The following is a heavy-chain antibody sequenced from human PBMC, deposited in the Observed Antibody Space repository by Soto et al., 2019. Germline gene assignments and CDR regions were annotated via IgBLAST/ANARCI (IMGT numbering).Heavy chain of an antibody. CDR3: ARETYSYGYDY. CDR1: GGSISSYY. CDR2: IYYSGST. Sequence: SETLSLTCTVSGGSISSYYWSWIRQPPGKGLEWIGFIYYSGSTNYNPSLKSRVTISVDTSKNQFSLNLSSVTAADTAVYYCARETYSYGYDYWGQGTLVTVSS. J-gene: IGHJ4*02. D-gene: IGHD5-18*01. V-gene: IGHV4-59*01.